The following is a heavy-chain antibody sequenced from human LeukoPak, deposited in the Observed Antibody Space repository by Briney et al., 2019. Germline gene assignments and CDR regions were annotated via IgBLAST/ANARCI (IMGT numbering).Heavy chain of an antibody. CDR3: ARVGHSSTWYLDH. D-gene: IGHD6-13*01. J-gene: IGHJ4*02. Sequence: GSLRLSCAASGFTFSSYAMSWVRQAPGKGLEWVSAISGSGGSTYYADSVKGRLTISRDNAQNSLYLQMNSLRAEDTAVYNCARVGHSSTWYLDHWGQGTLATVSS. V-gene: IGHV3-23*01. CDR2: ISGSGGST. CDR1: GFTFSSYA.